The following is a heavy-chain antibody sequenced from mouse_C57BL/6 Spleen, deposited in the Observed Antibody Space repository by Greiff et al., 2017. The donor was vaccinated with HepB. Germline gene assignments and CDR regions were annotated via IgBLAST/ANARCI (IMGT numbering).Heavy chain of an antibody. D-gene: IGHD2-2*01. Sequence: QVQLQQSGAELVRPGASVTLSCKASGYTFTDYEMHWVKQTPVHGLEWIGAIDPETGGTAYNQKFKGKAILTADKSSSTAYMELRSLTSEDSAVYYCTRGGWLRRYFDVWGTGTTVTVSS. J-gene: IGHJ1*03. V-gene: IGHV1-15*01. CDR3: TRGGWLRRYFDV. CDR1: GYTFTDYE. CDR2: IDPETGGT.